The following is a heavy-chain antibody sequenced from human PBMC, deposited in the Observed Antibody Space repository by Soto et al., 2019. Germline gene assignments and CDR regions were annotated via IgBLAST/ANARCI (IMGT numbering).Heavy chain of an antibody. CDR1: GLTFNTNY. CDR3: VRECRFCYGSTYRYFAY. J-gene: IGHJ4*02. Sequence: EVQLGEAGGGLVKPGGSLRLACEASGLTFNTNYMNWVRQAPGKGLEWVASINIANYIYYADSVKGRFTISKDNAKNSLYLQMNSLRADDTAVYYCVRECRFCYGSTYRYFAYWGQGTLVTVSS. D-gene: IGHD4-4*01. V-gene: IGHV3-21*01. CDR2: INIANYI.